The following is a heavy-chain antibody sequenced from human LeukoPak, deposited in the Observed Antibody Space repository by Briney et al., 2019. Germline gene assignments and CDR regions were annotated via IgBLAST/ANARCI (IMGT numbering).Heavy chain of an antibody. CDR2: ISYDGSNK. J-gene: IGHJ4*02. CDR3: VRDNPRCCGVVPANIDDY. Sequence: GGSLRLSCAASGFTFSSYAMHWVRQAPGKGLEWVAVISYDGSNKYYADSVKGRFTISRDNSKNTLYLQMNSLRAEDTAVYYCVRDNPRCCGVVPANIDDYWGQGTLVTVSS. CDR1: GFTFSSYA. D-gene: IGHD2-15*01. V-gene: IGHV3-30-3*01.